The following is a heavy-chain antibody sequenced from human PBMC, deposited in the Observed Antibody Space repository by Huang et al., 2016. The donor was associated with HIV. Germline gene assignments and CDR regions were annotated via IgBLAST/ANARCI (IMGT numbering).Heavy chain of an antibody. CDR1: GFTFNKFD. V-gene: IGHV3-30*18. Sequence: QVQLVESGGGVVQPGRSLSLSCAAFGFTFNKFDMHWVRQAPGKGREWVAIISYDGSSKYHADSVKGRFTISRDNSKNTVYLQMNSLRVEDTAVYYCAKDGRGSGTYYDYFEYWGQGTLVTVSS. CDR3: AKDGRGSGTYYDYFEY. J-gene: IGHJ4*02. CDR2: ISYDGSSK. D-gene: IGHD1-26*01.